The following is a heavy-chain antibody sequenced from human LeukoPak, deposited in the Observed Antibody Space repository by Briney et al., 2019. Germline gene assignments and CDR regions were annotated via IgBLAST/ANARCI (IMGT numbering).Heavy chain of an antibody. CDR1: GFTFSSYG. CDR2: ISYDGSNK. D-gene: IGHD2-15*01. V-gene: IGHV3-30*18. J-gene: IGHJ4*02. CDR3: ANVTVVVAVSLVSGKSSQALPYY. Sequence: PGRSLRLSCAASGFTFSSYGMHWVRQAPGKGLEWVAVISYDGSNKYYADSVKGRFTISRDNSKNTLYLQMNSLRAEDTAVYYCANVTVVVAVSLVSGKSSQALPYYWGQGTLVTVSS.